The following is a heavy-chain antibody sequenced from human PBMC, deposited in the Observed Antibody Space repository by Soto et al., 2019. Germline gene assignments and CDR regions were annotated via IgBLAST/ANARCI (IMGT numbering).Heavy chain of an antibody. CDR2: IIPISGTA. V-gene: IGHV1-69*01. J-gene: IGHJ6*02. CDR1: GGTFSSYA. D-gene: IGHD1-26*01. Sequence: QVQLVQSGAEVKKPGSSVKVSCKVSGGTFSSYAISWVRQAPGQGLQWMGGIIPISGTADYAQNFQGRVTIIADEFTNTAYMELSSIRSEDTAVYYCARDLVGGSAAYYYGMDVWGQGTTVTVSS. CDR3: ARDLVGGSAAYYYGMDV.